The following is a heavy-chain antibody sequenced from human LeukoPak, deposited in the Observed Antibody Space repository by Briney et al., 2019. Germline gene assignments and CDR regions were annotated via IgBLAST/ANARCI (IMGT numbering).Heavy chain of an antibody. V-gene: IGHV1-69*13. Sequence: GASVKVSCKASGGTFSSYAISWVRQAPGQGLEWMGGIIPIFGTANYAQKFQGRVTITADESTSTAYMELSSLRSEDTAVYYCARTITMVRGVIITPGGYYYYMDVWGKGTTVTVSS. D-gene: IGHD3-10*01. CDR1: GGTFSSYA. CDR2: IIPIFGTA. CDR3: ARTITMVRGVIITPGGYYYYMDV. J-gene: IGHJ6*03.